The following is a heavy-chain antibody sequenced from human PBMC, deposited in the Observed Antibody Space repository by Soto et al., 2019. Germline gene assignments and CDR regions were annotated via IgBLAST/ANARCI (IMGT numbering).Heavy chain of an antibody. J-gene: IGHJ4*02. V-gene: IGHV5-51*01. Sequence: GESVKISCHGCGYSFTNSWIGWECQVPGTGVEWLGIIYPGNSNTRYSPSFEGQVTMSADKSINTAYLQWSSLRASDTAIYFCARPSDVGLASSFEYWGQGTQVTVSS. CDR3: ARPSDVGLASSFEY. CDR2: IYPGNSNT. CDR1: GYSFTNSW.